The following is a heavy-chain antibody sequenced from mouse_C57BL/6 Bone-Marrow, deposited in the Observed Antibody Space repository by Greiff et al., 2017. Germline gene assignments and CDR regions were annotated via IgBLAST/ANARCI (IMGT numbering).Heavy chain of an antibody. CDR3: ARSYYYGSSYRYFDV. V-gene: IGHV1-64*01. J-gene: IGHJ1*03. D-gene: IGHD1-1*01. CDR2: IHPSSGST. Sequence: VQLQQPGAELVKPGASVKLSCKASGYTFTSYWMHWVKQRPGKGLEWIGMIHPSSGSTNYNETFKSKATLTVDKSSSTAYLQLSSLTSEASAVYYYARSYYYGSSYRYFDVWGTGTTVTVSS. CDR1: GYTFTSYW.